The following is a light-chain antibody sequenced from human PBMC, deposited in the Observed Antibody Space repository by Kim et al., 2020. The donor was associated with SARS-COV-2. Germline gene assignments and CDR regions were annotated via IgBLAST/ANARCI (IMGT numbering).Light chain of an antibody. V-gene: IGLV3-19*01. Sequence: GQTVRITCKGDSLRSYYASWYQQKSGQAPVLVIYGKNNRPSGIPDRFSGSNSGNTASLTITGAQAEDEADYYCNSRDSIGNHVVFGGGTQLTVL. CDR1: SLRSYY. J-gene: IGLJ2*01. CDR3: NSRDSIGNHVV. CDR2: GKN.